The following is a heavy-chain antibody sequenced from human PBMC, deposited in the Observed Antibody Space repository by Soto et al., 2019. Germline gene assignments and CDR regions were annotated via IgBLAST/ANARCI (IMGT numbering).Heavy chain of an antibody. CDR3: AGHDYGDWDFDY. D-gene: IGHD4-17*01. V-gene: IGHV4-59*08. J-gene: IGHJ4*02. CDR1: GGSISSYY. Sequence: PSETLSLTCTVSGGSISSYYWNWIRQPPGKGLEWIGDIYYSGSTNYNPSLKSRVTISVDTSKNQFSLKLSSVTAADTAVYYCAGHDYGDWDFDYWGQGTLVTVSS. CDR2: IYYSGST.